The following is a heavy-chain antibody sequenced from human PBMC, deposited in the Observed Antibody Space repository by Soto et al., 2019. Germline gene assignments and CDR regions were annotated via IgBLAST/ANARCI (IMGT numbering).Heavy chain of an antibody. CDR2: IYYSGST. V-gene: IGHV4-39*01. Sequence: QLQLQESGPGLVKPSETLSLTCNVSGGSISSSSYYWGWIRQPPGKGLEWIGSIYYSGSTYYNPSLKSRVTISVDTSKNQFSLKLSSVTAADTAVYYCARLVGATGEFDYWGQGTLVTVSS. D-gene: IGHD1-26*01. J-gene: IGHJ4*02. CDR1: GGSISSSSYY. CDR3: ARLVGATGEFDY.